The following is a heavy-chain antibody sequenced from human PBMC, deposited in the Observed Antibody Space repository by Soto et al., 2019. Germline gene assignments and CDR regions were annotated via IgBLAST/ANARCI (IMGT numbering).Heavy chain of an antibody. D-gene: IGHD4-17*01. CDR2: INHSRST. V-gene: IGHV4-34*01. CDR1: GGSFSGYY. CDR3: ARGKLRRDY. Sequence: QVQLQQWGAGLLKPSETLSLTCAVYGGSFSGYYWSWIRQPPGKGLEGIGEINHSRSTNYNPSLKSRVTISIDTSKNQFSLKLSSGTAADTAVYYCARGKLRRDYWGQGTLVTVSS. J-gene: IGHJ4*02.